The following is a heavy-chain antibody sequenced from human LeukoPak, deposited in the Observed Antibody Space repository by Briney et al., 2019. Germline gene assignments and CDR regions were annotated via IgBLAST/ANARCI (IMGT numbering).Heavy chain of an antibody. CDR2: ISGSGGAT. CDR1: GFTFSSYA. D-gene: IGHD3-10*01. Sequence: PGGSLRLSCAASGFTFSSYAMSWVRQVPGRGLEWVSSISGSGGATYYADSLKGRFTISRDNSQNTLNLHMNSLRADDTAIYYCARHHGLVWFGELSDFWGQGTLVSVSS. J-gene: IGHJ4*02. CDR3: ARHHGLVWFGELSDF. V-gene: IGHV3-23*01.